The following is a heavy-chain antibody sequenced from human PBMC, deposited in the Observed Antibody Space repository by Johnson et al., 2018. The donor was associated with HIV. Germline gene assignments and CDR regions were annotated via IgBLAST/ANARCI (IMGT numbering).Heavy chain of an antibody. Sequence: QVQLVESGGGVVQPGRSLRLSCAASGFTFSSYPIHWVRQAPGKGLEWVAVIWFDESNKYYADSVKGRFTISRDNSKNTLYLQMNSLRVEDTAVYYCVKEGITMEVDIWGQGTMVTVSS. CDR2: IWFDESNK. D-gene: IGHD3-10*01. CDR1: GFTFSSYP. V-gene: IGHV3-33*06. CDR3: VKEGITMEVDI. J-gene: IGHJ3*02.